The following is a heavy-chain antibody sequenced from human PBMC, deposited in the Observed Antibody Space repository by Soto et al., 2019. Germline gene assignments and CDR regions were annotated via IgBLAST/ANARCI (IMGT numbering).Heavy chain of an antibody. CDR2: MNPNSGNT. CDR3: TRKRGYYYYMDV. J-gene: IGHJ6*03. V-gene: IGHV1-8*01. D-gene: IGHD3-16*01. CDR1: GYTFTSYD. Sequence: ASVKVSCKASGYTFTSYDINWVRQATGQGLEWMGWMNPNSGNTGYAQKFQGRVTMTRNTSISTAYMELSSLRSEDTAVYYCTRKRGYYYYMDVWGKGTTVTVSS.